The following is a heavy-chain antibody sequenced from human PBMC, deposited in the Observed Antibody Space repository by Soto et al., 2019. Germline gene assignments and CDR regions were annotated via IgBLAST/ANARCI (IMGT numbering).Heavy chain of an antibody. J-gene: IGHJ4*02. CDR3: GRLYSSSWSLDY. CDR2: INPSGGST. CDR1: GYTFTSYY. V-gene: IGHV1-46*03. Sequence: QVQLVQSGAEVKKPGASVKVSCKASGYTFTSYYMHWVRQAPGQGLEWMGIINPSGGSTSYAQKFQGRVTMTRDTSTSTVYMDLSSLRSEDTAVYYCGRLYSSSWSLDYWGQGTLVTVSS. D-gene: IGHD6-13*01.